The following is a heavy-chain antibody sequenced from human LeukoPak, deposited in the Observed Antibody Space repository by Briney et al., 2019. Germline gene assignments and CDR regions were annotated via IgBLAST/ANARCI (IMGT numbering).Heavy chain of an antibody. CDR2: IKSKPVGETT. Sequence: GGSLRLSCAASGFTFSNAWMNWVRQAPGKGLEWVGRIKSKPVGETTSYAAPVIGRFTISRDDSRNTVYLQMYSLRTEDTALYYCTTCGGDCYFNYWGQGTLVTVSS. V-gene: IGHV3-15*01. D-gene: IGHD2-21*02. CDR3: TTCGGDCYFNY. CDR1: GFTFSNAW. J-gene: IGHJ4*02.